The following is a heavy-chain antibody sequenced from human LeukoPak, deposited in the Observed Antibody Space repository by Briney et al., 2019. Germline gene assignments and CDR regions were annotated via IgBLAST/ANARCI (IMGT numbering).Heavy chain of an antibody. J-gene: IGHJ6*03. CDR3: ARDSTGYCSSTSCYARGQYYYYYMDV. Sequence: SVTLSLTCTVSGGSISSYYWSWIRQPAGKGLEWIGRIYTSGSTNYNPSLKSRVTMSVDTSKNQFSLKLSSVTAADTAVYYCARDSTGYCSSTSCYARGQYYYYYMDVWGKGTTVTVSS. CDR2: IYTSGST. CDR1: GGSISSYY. D-gene: IGHD2-2*01. V-gene: IGHV4-4*07.